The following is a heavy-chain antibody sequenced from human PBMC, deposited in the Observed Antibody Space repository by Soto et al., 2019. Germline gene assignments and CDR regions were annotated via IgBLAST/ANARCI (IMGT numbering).Heavy chain of an antibody. CDR3: ARSDGSGSYYPDYYYYYMDV. CDR2: ISSSGSTI. V-gene: IGHV3-11*01. J-gene: IGHJ6*03. CDR1: GFTFSDYY. Sequence: LSLTCAASGFTFSDYYMSWIRQAPGKGLEWVSYISSSGSTIYYADSVKGRFTISRDNAKNSLYLQMNSLRVEDTAVYYCARSDGSGSYYPDYYYYYMDVWGKGTTVTVSS. D-gene: IGHD3-10*01.